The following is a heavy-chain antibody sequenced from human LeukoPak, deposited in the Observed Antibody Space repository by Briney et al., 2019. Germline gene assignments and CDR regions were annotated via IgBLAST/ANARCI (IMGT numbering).Heavy chain of an antibody. J-gene: IGHJ3*02. CDR3: ARDSGRDAFDI. CDR2: ISSSGSTI. CDR1: GFTFSSYE. Sequence: GGSLRLSCAASGFTFSSYEMNWVRQAPGKGLEWVSYISSSGSTIYYADSVKGRFTISRDNAKNSLYLQMNSLRAEDTAVYYCARDSGRDAFDIWGQGTMVTVSS. V-gene: IGHV3-48*03. D-gene: IGHD2-15*01.